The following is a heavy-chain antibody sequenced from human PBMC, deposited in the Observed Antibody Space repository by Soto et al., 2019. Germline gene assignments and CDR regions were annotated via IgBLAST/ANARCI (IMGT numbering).Heavy chain of an antibody. Sequence: QVQLVQSGAEVKKPGSSVKVSCKASGGTFSSYAISWVRQAPGQGLEWMGGIIPIFGTANYAQKFQGRVTITADESTSTAYMELSSLRSEDTAVYYCAVTAKPLVGASGEYYFDYWGQGTLVTVSS. V-gene: IGHV1-69*12. CDR1: GGTFSSYA. J-gene: IGHJ4*02. D-gene: IGHD6-6*01. CDR2: IIPIFGTA. CDR3: AVTAKPLVGASGEYYFDY.